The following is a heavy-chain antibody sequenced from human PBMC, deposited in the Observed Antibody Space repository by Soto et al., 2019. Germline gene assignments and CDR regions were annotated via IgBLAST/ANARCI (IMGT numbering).Heavy chain of an antibody. CDR3: ESRVGSGAPHAFDI. Sequence: GESLKISCAASGFTFSSYSMNWVRQAPGKGLEWVSYISSSSSTIYYADSVKGRFTISRDNAKKSRYLQLISLRAEVTAVYYCESRVGSGAPHAFDIWGQGTMVTVSS. V-gene: IGHV3-48*04. J-gene: IGHJ3*02. CDR1: GFTFSSYS. CDR2: ISSSSSTI. D-gene: IGHD1-26*01.